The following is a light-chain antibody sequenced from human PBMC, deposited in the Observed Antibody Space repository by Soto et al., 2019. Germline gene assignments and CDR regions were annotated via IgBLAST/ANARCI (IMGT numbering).Light chain of an antibody. Sequence: ALTQPASVSGSPGQSITISCTGTSSDVGGYNYVSWYQHHPGKAPKLMIHEVSDRPSGISNRFSGSKSGNTASLTISGLQAEDEADYYCSSYTSATTYVFGTGTKVTVL. CDR1: SSDVGGYNY. CDR2: EVS. J-gene: IGLJ1*01. V-gene: IGLV2-14*01. CDR3: SSYTSATTYV.